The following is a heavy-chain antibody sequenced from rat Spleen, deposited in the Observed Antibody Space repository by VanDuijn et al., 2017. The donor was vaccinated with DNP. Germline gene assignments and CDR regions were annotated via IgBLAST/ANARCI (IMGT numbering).Heavy chain of an antibody. CDR3: AREYYGYTPWYFDY. J-gene: IGHJ2*01. D-gene: IGHD1-9*01. CDR1: GFIFSNYW. CDR2: ITNSGDRS. V-gene: IGHV5-31*01. Sequence: EVQLVESGGGLVQPGRSLKLSCVASGFIFSNYWMTWIRQAPGKGLEWVASITNSGDRSYYSDSVKGRFTISRDNAKSSLYLQMDSLRSEDTATYYCAREYYGYTPWYFDYWGQGVMVTVSS.